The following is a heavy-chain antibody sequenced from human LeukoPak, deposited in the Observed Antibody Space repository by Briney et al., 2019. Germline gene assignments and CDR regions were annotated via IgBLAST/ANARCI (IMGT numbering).Heavy chain of an antibody. J-gene: IGHJ4*02. CDR3: AKWGDYDVLTGYYVSDY. CDR1: GFTFSNYA. CDR2: ITGGGGNT. V-gene: IGHV3-23*01. D-gene: IGHD3-9*01. Sequence: PGASLRLSCAASGFTFSNYAMSWVRQAPGKGLEWVSAITGGGGNTYYADSVKGRFTISRDNSKNTVFLQINSLRAEDTAVYYCAKWGDYDVLTGYYVSDYWGQGTLVTVSS.